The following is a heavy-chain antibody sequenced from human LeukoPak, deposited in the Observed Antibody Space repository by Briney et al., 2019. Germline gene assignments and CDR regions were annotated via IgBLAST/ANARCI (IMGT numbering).Heavy chain of an antibody. CDR3: ARQDSSGYYYDY. CDR1: GGTFSSYA. J-gene: IGHJ4*02. D-gene: IGHD3-22*01. CDR2: IIPIFGIA. Sequence: SVKVSCKASGGTFSSYAISWVRQAPGQGLEWMGRIIPIFGIANYAQKFQGRVTITADKSTSTAYMELSCLRSEDTAVYYCARQDSSGYYYDYWGQGTLVTVSS. V-gene: IGHV1-69*04.